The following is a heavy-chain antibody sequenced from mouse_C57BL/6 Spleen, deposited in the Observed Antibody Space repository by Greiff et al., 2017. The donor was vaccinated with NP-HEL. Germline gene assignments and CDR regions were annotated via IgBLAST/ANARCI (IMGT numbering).Heavy chain of an antibody. J-gene: IGHJ4*01. CDR1: GYTFTSYW. D-gene: IGHD1-1*01. CDR2: IYPGSGST. CDR3: ALYDYGSSYGGAMDY. V-gene: IGHV1-55*01. Sequence: QVQLQQSGAELVKPGASVKMSCKASGYTFTSYWITWVKQRPGQGLEWIGDIYPGSGSTNYNEKFKSKATLTVDTSSSTAYMQLSSLTSEDSAVYYCALYDYGSSYGGAMDYWGQGTSVTVSS.